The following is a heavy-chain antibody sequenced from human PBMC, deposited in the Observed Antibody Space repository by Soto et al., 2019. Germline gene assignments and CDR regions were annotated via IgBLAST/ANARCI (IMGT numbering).Heavy chain of an antibody. V-gene: IGHV3-23*01. D-gene: IGHD3-3*01. Sequence: EVQLLESGGGLVQPGGSLRLSCAASGFTFSSYAMSWVRQAPGKGLEWVSAISGSGGSTYYADSVKGRFTISRDNSKNTLYLQMNSLRAEDTAVYDCAKDLDDFWSGSALDYWGQGTLVTVSS. CDR3: AKDLDDFWSGSALDY. CDR2: ISGSGGST. CDR1: GFTFSSYA. J-gene: IGHJ4*02.